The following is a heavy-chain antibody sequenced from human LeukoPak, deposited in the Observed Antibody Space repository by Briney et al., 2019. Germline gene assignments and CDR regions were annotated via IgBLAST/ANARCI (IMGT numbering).Heavy chain of an antibody. J-gene: IGHJ4*02. CDR2: IWYDGSNK. Sequence: PGGSLRLSCAASGFTFSNYGMHWVRQAPGKGLEWVTIIWYDGSNKYYADSVKGRFTISRDNSKNTLFLQMNSLKTEDSAVYYCNTAVRRKIVITGKTYLSDYWGQGTLVTVSS. V-gene: IGHV3-33*01. D-gene: IGHD1-20*01. CDR3: NTAVRRKIVITGKTYLSDY. CDR1: GFTFSNYG.